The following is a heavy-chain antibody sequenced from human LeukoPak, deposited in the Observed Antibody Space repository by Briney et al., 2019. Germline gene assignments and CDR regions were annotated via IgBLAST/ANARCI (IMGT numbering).Heavy chain of an antibody. CDR3: ARGTSAGDY. J-gene: IGHJ4*02. CDR2: ISSGSGYI. CDR1: GFTFSSYS. V-gene: IGHV3-21*01. Sequence: PGGSLRLSCAASGFTFSSYSVNWVRQAPGKGLDWVSSISSGSGYIYYADSVKGRFTISRDNAKNSLYLQMNSVRAEDTAVYYCARGTSAGDYWGQGTLVTVSS.